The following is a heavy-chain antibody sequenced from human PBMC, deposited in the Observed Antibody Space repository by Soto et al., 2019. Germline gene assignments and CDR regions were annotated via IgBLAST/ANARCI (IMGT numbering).Heavy chain of an antibody. CDR1: GFTFSSYG. CDR2: ISYDGSNK. CDR3: AKDPGVAGFYYYGMDV. D-gene: IGHD6-19*01. J-gene: IGHJ6*02. Sequence: PGGSLRLSCAASGFTFSSYGMHWVRQAPGKGLEWVAVISYDGSNKYYADSVKGRFTISRDNSKNTLYLQMNSLRAEDTAVYYCAKDPGVAGFYYYGMDVWGQGTTVTVSS. V-gene: IGHV3-30*18.